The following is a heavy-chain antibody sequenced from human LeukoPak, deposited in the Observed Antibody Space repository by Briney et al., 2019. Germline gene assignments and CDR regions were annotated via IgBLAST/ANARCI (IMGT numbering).Heavy chain of an antibody. CDR3: ASLGSGSSPIIDFDY. CDR2: IDPSDGGT. V-gene: IGHV1-46*01. Sequence: WASVKVSCKASGYTFASYYMHWVRQAPGQGLEWMGIIDPSDGGTTYAQKFQGRVTMTRDTSTSTVYMELSSLTSEDTAVYYCASLGSGSSPIIDFDYWGQGTLVTVSS. J-gene: IGHJ4*02. D-gene: IGHD3-10*01. CDR1: GYTFASYY.